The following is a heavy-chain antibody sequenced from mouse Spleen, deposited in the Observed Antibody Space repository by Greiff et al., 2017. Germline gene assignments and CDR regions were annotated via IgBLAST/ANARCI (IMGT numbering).Heavy chain of an antibody. CDR2: INPNNGGT. V-gene: IGHV1-26*01. CDR3: ARCWDLGY. J-gene: IGHJ2*01. CDR1: GYTFTDYY. D-gene: IGHD4-1*01. Sequence: VQLQQSGPELVKPGASVKISCKASGYTFTDYYMNWVKQSHGKSLEWIGDINPNNGGTSYNQKFKGKATLTVDKSSSTAYMELRSLTSEDSAVYYCARCWDLGYWGQGTTLTVSS.